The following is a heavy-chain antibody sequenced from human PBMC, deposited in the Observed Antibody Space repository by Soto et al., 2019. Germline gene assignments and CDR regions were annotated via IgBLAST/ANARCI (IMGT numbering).Heavy chain of an antibody. J-gene: IGHJ4*02. D-gene: IGHD2-8*01. CDR3: ARRSTSGNYYFDY. CDR2: IYPSDSDT. V-gene: IGHV5-51*01. Sequence: GESLKISRKGSGYTFTTYWIVWVRQMPGKGLEWMGIIYPSDSDTRYSPSVQGQVTISADKSTSTAYLQWSSLKASDSAMYYCARRSTSGNYYFDYWGQGTLVTVSS. CDR1: GYTFTTYW.